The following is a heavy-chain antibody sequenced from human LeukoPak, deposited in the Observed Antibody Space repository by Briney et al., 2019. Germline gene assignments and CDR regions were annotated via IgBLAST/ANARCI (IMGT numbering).Heavy chain of an antibody. CDR3: ASDLSQTGAFNI. CDR2: IKQDGTQT. Sequence: GGSLRLSCAGSRFTFTSYWMNWVRQAPGKGLEWVANIKQDGTQTYYVDSVKGRFTISRDNARSSLYLQMNSLRVEDTAVYYCASDLSQTGAFNIWGQGTMDTVSS. D-gene: IGHD7-27*01. CDR1: RFTFTSYW. V-gene: IGHV3-7*01. J-gene: IGHJ3*02.